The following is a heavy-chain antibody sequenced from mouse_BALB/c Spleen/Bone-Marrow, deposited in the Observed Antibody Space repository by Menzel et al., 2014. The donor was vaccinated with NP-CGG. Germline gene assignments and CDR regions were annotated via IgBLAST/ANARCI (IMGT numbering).Heavy chain of an antibody. J-gene: IGHJ4*01. CDR3: ARGYDYDYAMDY. V-gene: IGHV3-6*02. D-gene: IGHD2-4*01. CDR2: ISYDGSN. CDR1: GYSITSGYY. Sequence: EVKLQESGPGLVKPSQSLSLTCSVTGYSITSGYYWNWIRQLPGNKLEWMGYISYDGSNNYNPSLKNRISITRDTSKNQFFLKLNSVTTEDTATYYCARGYDYDYAMDYWGQGTSVTVSS.